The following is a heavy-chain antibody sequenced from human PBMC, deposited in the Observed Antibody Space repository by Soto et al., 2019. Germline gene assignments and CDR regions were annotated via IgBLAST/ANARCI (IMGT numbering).Heavy chain of an antibody. D-gene: IGHD1-1*01. CDR3: AHRVGLQGNWNGGYFDF. CDR1: GFSLATSGVG. V-gene: IGHV2-5*02. Sequence: QVTLEESGPTRVKPTQTLTLTCTFSGFSLATSGVGVGWVRQPPGKALERLALIYWDDDKRYSPSLRSRLTATKDTSRNQVVLTMTNMDPVDTAPYYCAHRVGLQGNWNGGYFDFWGQGALVTLSS. CDR2: IYWDDDK. J-gene: IGHJ4*02.